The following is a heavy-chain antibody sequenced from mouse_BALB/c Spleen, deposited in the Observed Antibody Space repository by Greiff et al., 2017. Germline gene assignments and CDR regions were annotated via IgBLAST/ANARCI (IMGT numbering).Heavy chain of an antibody. CDR2: ISSGGSYT. Sequence: VQLKESGGGLVKPGGSLKLSCAASGFTFSSYAMSWVRQSPEKRLEWVAEISSGGSYTYYPDTVTGRFTISRDNAKNTLYLEMSSLRSEDTAMYYCASHYAGAMDYWGQGTSVTVSS. CDR3: ASHYAGAMDY. D-gene: IGHD1-1*02. CDR1: GFTFSSYA. J-gene: IGHJ4*01. V-gene: IGHV5-9-4*01.